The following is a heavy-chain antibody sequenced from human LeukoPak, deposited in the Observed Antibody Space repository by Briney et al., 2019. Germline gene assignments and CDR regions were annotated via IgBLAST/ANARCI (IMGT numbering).Heavy chain of an antibody. J-gene: IGHJ5*02. CDR3: ARHHYGTTYWFDP. V-gene: IGHV4-59*08. Sequence: SETLSLTCTVSGGSINSYYWSWIRQPPGKGLEWIGYIYYSGSTNYNPSLKSRVTISVDTSKNQFSLRLSSVTAADTAVYYCARHHYGTTYWFDPWGQGTLVTVSS. CDR1: GGSINSYY. D-gene: IGHD1-1*01. CDR2: IYYSGST.